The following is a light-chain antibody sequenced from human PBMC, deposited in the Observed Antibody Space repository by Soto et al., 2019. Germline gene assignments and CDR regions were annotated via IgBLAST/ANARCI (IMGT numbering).Light chain of an antibody. V-gene: IGKV3-11*01. Sequence: EIVLTQSPATLSLSPGERATLSCRASQSVSIYLAWYQQRPGQAPRLLIYDASNRATGIPARFSGSGSGTDFTLTISSLEPEDFAVYYCQQRGNWPPITFGQGTRLEIK. J-gene: IGKJ5*01. CDR2: DAS. CDR1: QSVSIY. CDR3: QQRGNWPPIT.